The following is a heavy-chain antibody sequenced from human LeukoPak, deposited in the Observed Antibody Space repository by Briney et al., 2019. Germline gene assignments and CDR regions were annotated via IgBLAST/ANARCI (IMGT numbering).Heavy chain of an antibody. D-gene: IGHD2-21*02. V-gene: IGHV1-2*06. CDR2: INPNSGGT. J-gene: IGHJ4*02. CDR3: ARDYCGGDCFPDY. Sequence: GASVKVSCKASGYTFTGYYMHWVRQAPGQGLEWMGRINPNSGGTNYAQKFQGRVTMTRDTSISTAYMEPSRLRSDDTAVYYCARDYCGGDCFPDYWGQGTLVTVSS. CDR1: GYTFTGYY.